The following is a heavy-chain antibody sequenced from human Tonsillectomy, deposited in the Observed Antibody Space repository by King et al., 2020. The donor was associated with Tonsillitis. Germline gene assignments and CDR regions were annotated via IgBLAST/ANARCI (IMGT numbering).Heavy chain of an antibody. Sequence: VQLQESGPGLVKPSQTLSLTCTVSGGSISSGGYYWSWIRQHPGKGLEWIGYIYYSGSTYYNPSLKSRVSISVDTSKNQFSLKLSSVTAADTAVYYCAGGGEVSAAGRLDSWGQGTLATVS. D-gene: IGHD3-16*02. CDR2: IYYSGST. CDR1: GGSISSGGYY. J-gene: IGHJ5*01. CDR3: AGGGEVSAAGRLDS. V-gene: IGHV4-31*03.